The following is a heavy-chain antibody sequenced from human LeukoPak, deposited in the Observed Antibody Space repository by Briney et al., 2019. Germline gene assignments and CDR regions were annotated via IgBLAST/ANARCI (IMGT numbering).Heavy chain of an antibody. CDR3: AKRGVVIRVILVGFHKEAYYFDS. V-gene: IGHV3-23*01. D-gene: IGHD3-10*01. CDR2: ISGSGGGT. CDR1: GFTLSNYG. J-gene: IGHJ4*02. Sequence: GGSLRLSCAVSGFTLSNYGMSWVRQAPGKGLEWVAAISGSGGGTNYADSVKGRFTISRDNAKNTLYLQMNSLRAEDTAVYFCAKRGVVIRVILVGFHKEAYYFDSWGQGALVTVSS.